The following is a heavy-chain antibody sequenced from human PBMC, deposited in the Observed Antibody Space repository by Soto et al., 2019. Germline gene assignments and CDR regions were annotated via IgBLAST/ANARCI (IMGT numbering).Heavy chain of an antibody. CDR3: ARVNHDYGDHVDY. V-gene: IGHV3-11*01. D-gene: IGHD4-17*01. CDR2: ISSGGSII. Sequence: QVQLVESGGGLVKPGGSLRLSCAASGFTFSDYYMTWIRQAPGKGLDWISCISSGGSIISYADSVKGRFTISRDNAKNSLYLEMDSLRAEDTAVYYCARVNHDYGDHVDYWGQGTLVTVSS. J-gene: IGHJ4*02. CDR1: GFTFSDYY.